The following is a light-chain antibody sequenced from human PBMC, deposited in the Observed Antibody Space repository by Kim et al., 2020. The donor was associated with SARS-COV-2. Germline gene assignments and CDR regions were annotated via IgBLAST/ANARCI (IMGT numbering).Light chain of an antibody. CDR2: GKY. J-gene: IGLJ3*02. Sequence: SSELTQDPAVSVALGQTVTITCQGDSLRTYYASWYQQKPGQAPVLVVYGKYNRPSGIPDRFSGSRSTDTSSLTITGAQAEDEADYYCNSRDSTATHWVFGGGTQLNVL. V-gene: IGLV3-19*01. CDR1: SLRTYY. CDR3: NSRDSTATHWV.